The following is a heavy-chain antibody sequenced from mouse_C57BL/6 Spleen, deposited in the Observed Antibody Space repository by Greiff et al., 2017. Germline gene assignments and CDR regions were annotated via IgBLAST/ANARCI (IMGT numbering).Heavy chain of an antibody. CDR1: GYTFTSYW. J-gene: IGHJ3*01. Sequence: QVQLQQPGAELVKPGASVKLSCKASGYTFTSYWMHWVKQRPGQGLEWIGMIHPNSGSTNYNEKFKSKATLTVDKSSSTAYMQLSSLTSEDSAVYYCARPHGNSFAYWGQGTLVTVSA. V-gene: IGHV1-64*01. CDR3: ARPHGNSFAY. CDR2: IHPNSGST. D-gene: IGHD2-1*01.